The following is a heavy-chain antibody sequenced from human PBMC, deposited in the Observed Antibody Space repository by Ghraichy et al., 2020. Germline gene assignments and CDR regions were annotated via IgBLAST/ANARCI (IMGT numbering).Heavy chain of an antibody. J-gene: IGHJ4*02. D-gene: IGHD3-10*01. Sequence: SETLSLTCTVSGGSISSSSYYWGWIRQPPGKGLEWIGSIYYSGSTYYNPSLKSRVTISVDTSKNQFSLKLSSVTAADTAVYYCARRGLWFGELFDYWGQGTLVTVSS. V-gene: IGHV4-39*01. CDR3: ARRGLWFGELFDY. CDR1: GGSISSSSYY. CDR2: IYYSGST.